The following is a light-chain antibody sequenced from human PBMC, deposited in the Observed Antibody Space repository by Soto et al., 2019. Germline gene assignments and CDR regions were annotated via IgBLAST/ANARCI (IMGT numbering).Light chain of an antibody. CDR1: QSVDSSF. Sequence: EIVLTQSPGSLSLSPGERATLSCRASQSVDSSFFAWYQKKPGQAPRLLIYGASKRATGIPDRFSGGGSGTDFTRTISRLEPEDFAVYYCQQYVSSVTFGQGTKVEIK. CDR3: QQYVSSVT. J-gene: IGKJ1*01. V-gene: IGKV3-20*01. CDR2: GAS.